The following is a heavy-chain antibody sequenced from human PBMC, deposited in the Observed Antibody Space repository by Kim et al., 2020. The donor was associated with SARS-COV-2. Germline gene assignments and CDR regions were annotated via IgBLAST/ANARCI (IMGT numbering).Heavy chain of an antibody. CDR2: KT. Sequence: KTKFALKLQGGDTITRDTSANTAYMDLRSLTFEDTAIYYCARDMNPTVYDYWGQGTLVTVSS. D-gene: IGHD4-4*01. J-gene: IGHJ4*02. V-gene: IGHV1-3*01. CDR3: ARDMNPTVYDY.